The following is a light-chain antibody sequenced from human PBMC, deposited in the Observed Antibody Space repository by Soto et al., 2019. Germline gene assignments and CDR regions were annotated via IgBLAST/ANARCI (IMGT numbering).Light chain of an antibody. CDR2: AAY. J-gene: IGKJ2*01. CDR3: QQYYSYPPS. CDR1: QGISSY. Sequence: AIRMTQSPSSFSASTGDRVTITCRASQGISSYLAWYQQKPGKAPKLLIYAAYTLQSGVPSRFSGSGSGTDFTLTISCLQSEDLATYYCQQYYSYPPSVGQGTKLEIK. V-gene: IGKV1-8*01.